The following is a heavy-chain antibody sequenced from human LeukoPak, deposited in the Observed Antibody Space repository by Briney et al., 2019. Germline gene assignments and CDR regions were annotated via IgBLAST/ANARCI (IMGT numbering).Heavy chain of an antibody. CDR2: IYYSGST. V-gene: IGHV4-59*12. Sequence: PSETLSLTCTVSGGSISSYYWSWIRQPPGKGLEWIGYIYYSGSTYYNPSLKGRVTISVDTSKNQFSLKLSSVTAADTAVYYCARGEKQQLGRWGQGTLVTVSS. J-gene: IGHJ4*02. CDR3: ARGEKQQLGR. CDR1: GGSISSYY. D-gene: IGHD6-13*01.